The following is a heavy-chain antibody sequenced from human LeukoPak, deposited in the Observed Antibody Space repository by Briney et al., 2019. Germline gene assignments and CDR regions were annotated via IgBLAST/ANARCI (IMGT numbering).Heavy chain of an antibody. D-gene: IGHD7-27*01. Sequence: GGSLRLSCAASGLTFRNHAIHWVRQAPGKGLEWVTVISHDGGNDYYRDSVKGRFTISRDNSRNTVFLQMNSLRPGDTAVYYCVGTPPYYNVAVGGKGTTATVSS. J-gene: IGHJ6*03. CDR3: VGTPPYYNVAV. CDR2: ISHDGGND. V-gene: IGHV3-30*04. CDR1: GLTFRNHA.